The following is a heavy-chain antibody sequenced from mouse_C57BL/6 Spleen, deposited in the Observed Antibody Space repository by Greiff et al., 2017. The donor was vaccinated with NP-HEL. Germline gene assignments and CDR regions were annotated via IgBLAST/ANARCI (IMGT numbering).Heavy chain of an antibody. J-gene: IGHJ3*01. D-gene: IGHD1-1*01. CDR1: GYAFSSSW. CDR2: IYPGDGDT. Sequence: QVQLKQSGPELVKPGASVKISCKASGYAFSSSWMNWVKQRPGKGLEWIGRIYPGDGDTNYNGKFKGKATLTADKSSSTAYMQLSSLTSEDSAVYFCARGEGYGSSFCAYWGQGTLVTVSA. CDR3: ARGEGYGSSFCAY. V-gene: IGHV1-82*01.